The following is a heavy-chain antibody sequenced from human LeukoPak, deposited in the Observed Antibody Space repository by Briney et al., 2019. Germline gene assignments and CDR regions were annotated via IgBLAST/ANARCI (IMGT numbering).Heavy chain of an antibody. V-gene: IGHV3-30*02. D-gene: IGHD6-19*01. CDR2: IRYDGSNK. J-gene: IGHJ4*02. Sequence: QPGGSLRLSCAASGFTFSSYGMHWVRQAPGKGLEWVAFIRYDGSNKYYADSVKGRFTISRDNSKNTLYLQMNSLRAEDTAVYYCAKDLSRTAVAGHVYWGQGTLVTVS. CDR1: GFTFSSYG. CDR3: AKDLSRTAVAGHVY.